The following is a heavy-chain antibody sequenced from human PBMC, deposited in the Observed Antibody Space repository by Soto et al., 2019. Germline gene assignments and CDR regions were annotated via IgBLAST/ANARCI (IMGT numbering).Heavy chain of an antibody. CDR3: AKDLAFPAAMVEY. D-gene: IGHD2-2*01. CDR1: GFTFSSYA. V-gene: IGHV3-23*01. CDR2: VSGSGGSI. J-gene: IGHJ4*02. Sequence: GSLRLSCAASGFTFSSYAMSWVRQAPGKGLEWVSTVSGSGGSIYYADPVKGRFTISRDNSKNTLYLQMNSLRAEDTAVYYCAKDLAFPAAMVEYWGQGTLVTVSS.